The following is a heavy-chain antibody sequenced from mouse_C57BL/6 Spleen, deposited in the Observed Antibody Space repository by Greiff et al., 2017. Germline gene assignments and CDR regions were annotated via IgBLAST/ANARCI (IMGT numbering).Heavy chain of an antibody. CDR2: IYPGDGDT. CDR3: ARNYGRPYFDY. V-gene: IGHV1-82*01. D-gene: IGHD1-1*01. J-gene: IGHJ2*01. CDR1: GYAFSSSW. Sequence: QVQLKESGPELVKPGASVKISCKASGYAFSSSWMNWVKQRPGKGLEWIGRIYPGDGDTNYNGKFKGKATLTADKSSSTAYMQLSSLTSEDSAVYFCARNYGRPYFDYWGQGTTLTVSS.